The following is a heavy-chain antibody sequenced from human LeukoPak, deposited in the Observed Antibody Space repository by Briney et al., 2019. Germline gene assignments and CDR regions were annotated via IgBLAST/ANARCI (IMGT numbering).Heavy chain of an antibody. V-gene: IGHV3-23*01. CDR1: GFTVSSYG. CDR3: ARDRGYSNFDY. Sequence: GGSLRLSCAASGFTVSSYGMTWVRQAPGKGLEWVSAFSATDGSAQYAESVKGRFTISRDNSKSSLYLQMNSLRAEDTAVYYCARDRGYSNFDYWGQGTLLTVSS. D-gene: IGHD4-11*01. J-gene: IGHJ4*02. CDR2: FSATDGSA.